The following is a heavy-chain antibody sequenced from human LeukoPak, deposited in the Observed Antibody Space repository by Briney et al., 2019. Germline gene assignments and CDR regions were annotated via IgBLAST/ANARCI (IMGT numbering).Heavy chain of an antibody. Sequence: GGTLRLSCAASGFTFSSYGMSWVRQAPGKGLEWVSAISGSGGSTYYADSVKGRFTISRDNSKNTLYLQMNSLRAEDTAVYYCAKDFYNINFGRWFGELWYYYYYYMDVWGKGTTVTISS. CDR1: GFTFSSYG. CDR3: AKDFYNINFGRWFGELWYYYYYYMDV. V-gene: IGHV3-23*01. D-gene: IGHD3-10*01. J-gene: IGHJ6*03. CDR2: ISGSGGST.